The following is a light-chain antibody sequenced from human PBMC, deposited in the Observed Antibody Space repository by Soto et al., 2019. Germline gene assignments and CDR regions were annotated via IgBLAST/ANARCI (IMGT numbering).Light chain of an antibody. J-gene: IGKJ1*01. CDR1: QSVSSSY. Sequence: EIVLTQSPGTLSLSPGERATLSCRASQSVSSSYLAWYQQKPGQAPRLLIYGASSRATGIPDRFSGSGSGTDFTLTISRLEPEDFAVYYCQHRGSWPRSFGRGTKVEI. CDR3: QHRGSWPRS. V-gene: IGKV3-20*01. CDR2: GAS.